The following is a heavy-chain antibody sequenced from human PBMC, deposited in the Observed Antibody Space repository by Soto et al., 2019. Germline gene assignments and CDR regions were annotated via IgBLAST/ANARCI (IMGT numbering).Heavy chain of an antibody. V-gene: IGHV1-18*04. J-gene: IGHJ4*02. CDR1: EYIFSDYG. CDR3: AKRTSGTTWGESDY. CDR2: ISGYSGNA. D-gene: IGHD4-17*01. Sequence: QVQVIQSGAEVKKPGDSVKVSCKTSEYIFSDYGINWVRQAPGQGLEWMGWISGYSGNANLAQKFQGRVTMTTDKSTRTAYMELRRLRSDDTAVYYCAKRTSGTTWGESDYWGQGTLVTVSS.